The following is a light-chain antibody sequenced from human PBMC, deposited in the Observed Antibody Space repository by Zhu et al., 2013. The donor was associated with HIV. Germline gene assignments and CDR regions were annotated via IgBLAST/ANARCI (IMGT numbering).Light chain of an antibody. CDR2: VNSDGSH. J-gene: IGLJ3*02. CDR1: SGHSNYA. Sequence: QPVLTQSPSASASLGASVKLTCSLSSGHSNYAIAWHQQQPEKGPRYLMKVNSDGSHSKGDGIPDRFSGSSSGAERYLTISSLQSEDEADYYCQTWGTGIRVFGGGTKLTVL. V-gene: IGLV4-69*01. CDR3: QTWGTGIRV.